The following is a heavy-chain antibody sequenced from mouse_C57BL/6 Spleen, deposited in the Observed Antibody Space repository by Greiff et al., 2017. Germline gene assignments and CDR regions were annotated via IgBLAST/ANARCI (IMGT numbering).Heavy chain of an antibody. CDR3: ARRGGYSFDY. V-gene: IGHV1-54*01. J-gene: IGHJ2*01. Sequence: VKLMESGAELVRPGTSVKVSCKASGYAFTNYLIEWVKQRPGQGLEWIGVINPGSGGTNYNEKFKGKATLTADKSSSTAYMQLSSLTSEDSAVYFCARRGGYSFDYWGQGTTLTVSS. D-gene: IGHD2-3*01. CDR2: INPGSGGT. CDR1: GYAFTNYL.